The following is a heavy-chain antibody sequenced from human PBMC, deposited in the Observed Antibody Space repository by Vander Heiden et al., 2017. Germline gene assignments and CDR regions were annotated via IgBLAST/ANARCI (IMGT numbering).Heavy chain of an antibody. V-gene: IGHV3-74*01. CDR2: IKGDGSP. CDR1: GFSFTGYW. Sequence: EVQLVESGGGLVQPGGSLSLSCEASGFSFTGYWVHWVRQAPGKGLVWVSCIKGDGSPFYADSVKGRFTTSRDNAKNTVYLQMNSLRDEDTALYYCARDKYYGMDLWGQGTTVTVSS. CDR3: ARDKYYGMDL. J-gene: IGHJ6*02.